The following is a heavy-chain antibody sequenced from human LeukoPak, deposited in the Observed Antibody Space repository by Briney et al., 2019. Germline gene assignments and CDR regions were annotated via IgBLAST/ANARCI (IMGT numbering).Heavy chain of an antibody. V-gene: IGHV4-4*07. Sequence: SETLSLTCTVSGGSISSYYWSWIRQPAGKGLEWIGRIYTSGSTNYNPSLKSRVTMSVDTSKNQFSLKLSSVTAADTAVYYCATGIAVAGTSKVPRENYFDYWGQGTLVTVSS. CDR1: GGSISSYY. CDR3: ATGIAVAGTSKVPRENYFDY. J-gene: IGHJ4*02. CDR2: IYTSGST. D-gene: IGHD6-19*01.